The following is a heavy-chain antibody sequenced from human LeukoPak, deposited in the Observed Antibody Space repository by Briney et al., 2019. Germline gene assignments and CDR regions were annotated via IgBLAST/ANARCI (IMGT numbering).Heavy chain of an antibody. CDR3: ARGIGGPDY. J-gene: IGHJ4*02. Sequence: PGGSLRLSCEASGXPFSSYAMSWVRQAPGKGLEWVQVIRGSGDNTYYADSVKGQFPISRDNSKSTLYLQMNSLRAEDTAVYYCARGIGGPDYWGRGTLVTVSS. CDR1: GXPFSSYA. V-gene: IGHV3-23*01. CDR2: IRGSGDNT. D-gene: IGHD4-23*01.